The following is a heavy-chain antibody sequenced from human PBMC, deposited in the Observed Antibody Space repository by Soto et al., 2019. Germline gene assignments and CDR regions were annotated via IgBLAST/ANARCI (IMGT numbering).Heavy chain of an antibody. Sequence: PGGSLRLSCAASGFTFSSYSMNWVRQAPGKGLEWVSYISSSSSTIYYADSVKGRFTISRDNAKNSLYLQMNSLRDEDTAVYYCARGGKYSSSSHTFDYWGQGTLVTVSS. CDR2: ISSSSSTI. D-gene: IGHD6-6*01. CDR3: ARGGKYSSSSHTFDY. CDR1: GFTFSSYS. V-gene: IGHV3-48*02. J-gene: IGHJ4*02.